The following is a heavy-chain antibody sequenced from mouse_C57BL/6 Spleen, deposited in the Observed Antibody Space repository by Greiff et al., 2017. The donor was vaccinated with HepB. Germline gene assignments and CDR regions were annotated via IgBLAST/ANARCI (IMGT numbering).Heavy chain of an antibody. D-gene: IGHD2-5*01. J-gene: IGHJ2*01. CDR3: ARETIVTTFDY. V-gene: IGHV5-4*01. CDR2: ISDGGSYT. Sequence: EVMLVESGGGLVKPGGSLKLSCAASGFTFSSYAMSWVRQTPEKRLEWVATISDGGSYTYYPDNVKGRFTISRDNAKNNLYLQMSHLKSEDTAMYYCARETIVTTFDYWGQGTTLTVSS. CDR1: GFTFSSYA.